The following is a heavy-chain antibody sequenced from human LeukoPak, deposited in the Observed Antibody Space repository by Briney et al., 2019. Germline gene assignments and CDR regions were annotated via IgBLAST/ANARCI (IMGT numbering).Heavy chain of an antibody. Sequence: GSSVKVSCKASGGTFSSYAISWVRQAPGQGLEWMGGIIPIFGTANYAQKFQGRVTITTDESTSTAYMELSSLRSEDTAVYYCARVDTAMVTVDYWGQGTLVTVSS. V-gene: IGHV1-69*05. D-gene: IGHD5-18*01. J-gene: IGHJ4*02. CDR2: IIPIFGTA. CDR3: ARVDTAMVTVDY. CDR1: GGTFSSYA.